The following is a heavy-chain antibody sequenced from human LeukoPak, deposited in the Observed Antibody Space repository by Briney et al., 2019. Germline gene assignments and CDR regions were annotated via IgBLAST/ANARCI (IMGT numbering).Heavy chain of an antibody. CDR3: ARANFLYCSSTTCLFDY. CDR1: GYTFTDYY. J-gene: IGHJ4*02. Sequence: ASVKVSCKASGYTFTDYYLHWVRQAPEQGFEWMGWINPNSGDTNYAQKFQGRVTMTRDTSISTAHMEMSRLRSDDTAVYYCARANFLYCSSTTCLFDYWGPGTLVTVSS. V-gene: IGHV1-2*02. D-gene: IGHD2-2*01. CDR2: INPNSGDT.